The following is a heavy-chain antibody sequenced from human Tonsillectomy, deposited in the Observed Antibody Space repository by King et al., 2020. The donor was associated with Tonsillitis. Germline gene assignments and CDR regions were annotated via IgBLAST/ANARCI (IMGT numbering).Heavy chain of an antibody. CDR1: GYTFTSHY. CDR2: INPTGDST. V-gene: IGHV1-46*01. J-gene: IGHJ4*02. D-gene: IGHD3-22*01. CDR3: ARERNYYDSSGLDY. Sequence: VQLVESGAEVKKPGASVKVSCKASGYTFTSHYMHWVRQAPGQGLEWMGIINPTGDSTTYPQKLQGRVTMTRDTSTSTVYMELSSLRSEDTAVYYCARERNYYDSSGLDYWGQGTLVTVSS.